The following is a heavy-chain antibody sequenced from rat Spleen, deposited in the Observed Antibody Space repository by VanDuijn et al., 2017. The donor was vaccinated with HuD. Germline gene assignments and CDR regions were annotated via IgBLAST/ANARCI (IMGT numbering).Heavy chain of an antibody. D-gene: IGHD1-11*01. CDR2: ISYDGYIT. J-gene: IGHJ3*01. CDR1: GFTFSDFY. CDR3: ARHPSNYGWFAY. Sequence: EVQLVESGGGFVQPGRSLKLSCVASGFTFSDFYMAWVRQAPTKGLEWVAIISYDGYITYYRDSVKGRFTISRDNAKSTLYLQMDSLRSEDTATYYCARHPSNYGWFAYWGQGTLVTVSS. V-gene: IGHV5-29*01.